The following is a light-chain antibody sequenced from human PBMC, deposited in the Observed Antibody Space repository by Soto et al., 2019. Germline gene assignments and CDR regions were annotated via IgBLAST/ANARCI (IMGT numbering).Light chain of an antibody. CDR2: GAS. CDR3: QQYHNWPA. CDR1: QSVTNN. Sequence: EIVLTQFPGTLSLSPGERATLSCRASQSVTNNYLAWYQQRPGQPPNLLIFGASNRATGIPDRFSGSGSGTEFTLTISSLQSEDSAVYYCQQYHNWPAFGQGTKVDIK. V-gene: IGKV3D-15*01. J-gene: IGKJ1*01.